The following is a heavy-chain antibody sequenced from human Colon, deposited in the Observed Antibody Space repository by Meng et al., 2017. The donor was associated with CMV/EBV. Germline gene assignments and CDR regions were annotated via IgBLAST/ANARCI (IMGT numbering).Heavy chain of an antibody. Sequence: GGSLRLSCAASGFTLSSYGMHWVRQAPGKGLEWMTVIWSNGLNKYYADSVKGRFTVSRDNSGNTLYLQMNSLRVDDTAVYYCAREVGPFDGFDMWGQGTMVTVSS. D-gene: IGHD3-10*01. J-gene: IGHJ3*02. CDR1: GFTLSSYG. CDR2: IWSNGLNK. CDR3: AREVGPFDGFDM. V-gene: IGHV3-33*08.